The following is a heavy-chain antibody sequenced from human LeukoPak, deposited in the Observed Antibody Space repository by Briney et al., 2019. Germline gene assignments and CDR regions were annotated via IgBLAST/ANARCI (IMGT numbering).Heavy chain of an antibody. D-gene: IGHD2-8*01. V-gene: IGHV1-18*01. CDR1: GYTFTSYD. CDR3: ARDDCTNGVCSIGY. CDR2: ISAYNGNT. Sequence: ASVKVSCKASGYTFTSYDINWVRQAPGQGLEWMGRISAYNGNTNYAQKFQGTVTMTTDTSTSTAYMELRSLRSDDTAVYYCARDDCTNGVCSIGYWGQGTLVTVSS. J-gene: IGHJ4*02.